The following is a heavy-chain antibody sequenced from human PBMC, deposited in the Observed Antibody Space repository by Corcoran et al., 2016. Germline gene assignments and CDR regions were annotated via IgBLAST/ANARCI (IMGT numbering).Heavy chain of an antibody. CDR3: ARHRKSGWYFDL. J-gene: IGHJ2*01. CDR2: MSHRGRT. D-gene: IGHD3-10*01. Sequence: QVQLQQWGAGLLKPSETLSLTCAVYGGSFSDHSWSWIRQPPGKGLEWIGEMSHRGRTTYNPSLKSRITISVDTSKNQISLKLSSVSAADTAVYYCARHRKSGWYFDLWGRGTRVTVSS. CDR1: GGSFSDHS. V-gene: IGHV4-34*01.